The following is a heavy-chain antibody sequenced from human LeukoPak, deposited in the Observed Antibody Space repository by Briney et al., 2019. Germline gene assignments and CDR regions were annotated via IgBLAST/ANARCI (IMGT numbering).Heavy chain of an antibody. Sequence: GEPLKISCKGSGYSFTSYWISWVRQMPGKGLEWMGRIDPSDSYTNYSPSFQGHVTISADKSISTAYLQWSSLKASDTAMYYCARLVRTGYYYYYGMDVWGKGTTVTVSS. CDR2: IDPSDSYT. CDR3: ARLVRTGYYYYYGMDV. J-gene: IGHJ6*04. CDR1: GYSFTSYW. D-gene: IGHD3-10*01. V-gene: IGHV5-10-1*01.